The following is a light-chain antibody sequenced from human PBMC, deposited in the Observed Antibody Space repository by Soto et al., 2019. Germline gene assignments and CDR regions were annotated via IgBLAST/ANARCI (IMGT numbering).Light chain of an antibody. CDR3: FSHTSGVSHV. CDR1: SSDDGGCNY. V-gene: IGLV2-14*01. CDR2: GVT. J-gene: IGLJ1*01. Sequence: QSALTQPASVSGSTDQSITISCTGTSSDDGGCNYVSWYKQYPSKAPKLMIYGVTNRPSGDSNRFSGSKTGTTASLTISGLQTEDEAYYSCFSHTSGVSHVYGTGTKVTVL.